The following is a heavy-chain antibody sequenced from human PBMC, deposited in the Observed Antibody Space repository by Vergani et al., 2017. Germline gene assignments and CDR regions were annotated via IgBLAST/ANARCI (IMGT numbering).Heavy chain of an antibody. V-gene: IGHV2-70*01. D-gene: IGHD3-10*01. J-gene: IGHJ2*01. CDR1: GFSLSTSGMC. Sequence: QVTLRESGPALVKPTQTLTLTCTFSGFSLSTSGMCVSWIRQPPGKALEWLALIDWDDDKYYSPSLKTRLTISKDTSKNQVVLTMTNMDLVDTATYYCARIRAAITMAADWYFDLWGRGTLVTVAS. CDR3: ARIRAAITMAADWYFDL. CDR2: IDWDDDK.